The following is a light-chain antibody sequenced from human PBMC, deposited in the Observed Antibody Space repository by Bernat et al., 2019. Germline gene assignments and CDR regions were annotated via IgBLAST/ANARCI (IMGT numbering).Light chain of an antibody. CDR2: GAS. Sequence: VVLTQSPGTLSLSPGERATLSCRASQRVDSSYLAWYLQKPGQSPRLLIYGASKRATGIPDRFSGSWSGTDFTLTISRLDPEDFAVYYCQHYSGSPLITFGQGTRLEIK. V-gene: IGKV3-20*01. CDR1: QRVDSSY. CDR3: QHYSGSPLIT. J-gene: IGKJ5*01.